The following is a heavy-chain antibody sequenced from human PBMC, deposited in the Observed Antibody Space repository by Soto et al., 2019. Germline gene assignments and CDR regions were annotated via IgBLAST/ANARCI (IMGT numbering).Heavy chain of an antibody. J-gene: IGHJ4*02. CDR2: FDPEDGET. Sequence: ASVKVSCKVSGYTLTELSMHWVRQAPGKGLEWMGGFDPEDGETIYAQKLQGRVTMTTDTSTSTAYMELRSLRSDDTAVYYCARDSPPPREWGQGTLVTVSS. CDR3: ARDSPPPRE. CDR1: GYTLTELS. V-gene: IGHV1-24*01.